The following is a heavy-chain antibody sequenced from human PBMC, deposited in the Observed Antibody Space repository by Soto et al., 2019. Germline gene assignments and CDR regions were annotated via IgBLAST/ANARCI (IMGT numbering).Heavy chain of an antibody. J-gene: IGHJ4*02. CDR1: GYMFPIYH. V-gene: IGHV5-10-1*01. CDR3: ARHDSNGDFDS. D-gene: IGHD2-8*01. CDR2: IDPSDSRT. Sequence: GDSLKISCEASGYMFPIYHISWVRQMPGKGLEWVGKIDPSDSRTMYRPSSRARITISVDKSINTAYLEWGRLKASDTAMYYCARHDSNGDFDSWGQGNQVTASS.